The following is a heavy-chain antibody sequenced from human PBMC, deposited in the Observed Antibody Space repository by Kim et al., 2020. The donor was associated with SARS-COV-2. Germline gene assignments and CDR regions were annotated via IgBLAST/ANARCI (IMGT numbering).Heavy chain of an antibody. CDR2: IYYTGST. CDR1: GVSISPNTYY. J-gene: IGHJ4*02. CDR3: ARRAGGDHQDGFDH. V-gene: IGHV4-39*01. D-gene: IGHD3-16*01. Sequence: SETLSLTCTVSGVSISPNTYYWSWIRQPPGKGLEWIGSIYYTGSTYYKSSLQIRVSMSVDTSKNQFSLTLSSVTAADTAVYYCARRAGGDHQDGFDHGGQGTLVRVSS.